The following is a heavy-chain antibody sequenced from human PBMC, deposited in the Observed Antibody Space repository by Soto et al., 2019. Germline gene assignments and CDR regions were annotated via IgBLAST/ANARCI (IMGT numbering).Heavy chain of an antibody. V-gene: IGHV3-23*01. Sequence: GGSLRLSCAASGFTFSSYAMSWVRQAPGKGLEWVSAISGSGGSTYYADSVKGRFTISRDNSKNTLYLQMNSLRAEDTAVYYCAKTPVPAAIGVGWFDPWGQGTLVTVSS. D-gene: IGHD2-2*01. CDR3: AKTPVPAAIGVGWFDP. J-gene: IGHJ5*02. CDR1: GFTFSSYA. CDR2: ISGSGGST.